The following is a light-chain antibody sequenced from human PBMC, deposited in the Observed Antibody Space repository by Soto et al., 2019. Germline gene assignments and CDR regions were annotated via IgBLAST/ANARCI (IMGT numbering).Light chain of an antibody. V-gene: IGKV3-15*01. Sequence: EIVMTQSPATLSVSPGERATLSCRASQSVSGNLAWYQQKPGQAPRLLIYGASTRATGLPARFSGSGSGTEFTLTISSLQSEDFALYYWHHYDHWPFTFGPGTKVDIK. CDR1: QSVSGN. CDR2: GAS. CDR3: HHYDHWPFT. J-gene: IGKJ3*01.